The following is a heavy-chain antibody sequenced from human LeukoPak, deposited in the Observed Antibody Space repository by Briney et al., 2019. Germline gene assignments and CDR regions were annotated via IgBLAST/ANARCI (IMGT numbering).Heavy chain of an antibody. D-gene: IGHD2-2*03. CDR2: INPSGGST. J-gene: IGHJ6*02. V-gene: IGHV1-46*01. CDR3: ARDGYCSSTSCYVGDSGYYYYGMDV. CDR1: GYTFTSYY. Sequence: GASVKVSCKASGYTFTSYYMHWVRQAPGQGLEWMGIINPSGGSTSYAQKLQGRVTMTRDTSTSTVYMELSSLRSEDTAVYYCARDGYCSSTSCYVGDSGYYYYGMDVWGQGTTVTVSS.